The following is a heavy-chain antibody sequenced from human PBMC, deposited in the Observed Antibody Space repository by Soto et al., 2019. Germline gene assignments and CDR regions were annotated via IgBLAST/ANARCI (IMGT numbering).Heavy chain of an antibody. V-gene: IGHV3-30*18. Sequence: GGSLRLSCAASGFTFSSYGMHWVRQAPGKGLEWVAVISYDGSNKYYADSVKGRFTISRDNSKNTLYLQMNSLRAEDTAVYYCAKAPYGSGSYLALYYMDVWGKGTTVTSP. D-gene: IGHD3-10*01. CDR3: AKAPYGSGSYLALYYMDV. CDR1: GFTFSSYG. J-gene: IGHJ6*03. CDR2: ISYDGSNK.